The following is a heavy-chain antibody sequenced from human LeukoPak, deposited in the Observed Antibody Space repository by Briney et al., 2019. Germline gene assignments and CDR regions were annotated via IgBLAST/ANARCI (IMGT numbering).Heavy chain of an antibody. J-gene: IGHJ6*03. Sequence: SETLSLNCTVSVGSINNYYWSWIRQPPGKGLEWIGYIYYNGRTNYNPSLKSRVTISMDTSSNQFSLILGSVTAADTAVYYCARGGVVATYYMDVWGKGTTVTVSS. CDR3: ARGGVVATYYMDV. D-gene: IGHD1-26*01. V-gene: IGHV4-59*01. CDR2: IYYNGRT. CDR1: VGSINNYY.